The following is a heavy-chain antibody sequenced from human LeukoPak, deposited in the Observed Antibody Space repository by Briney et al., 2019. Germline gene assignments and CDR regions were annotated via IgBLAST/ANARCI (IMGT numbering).Heavy chain of an antibody. D-gene: IGHD3-22*01. V-gene: IGHV3-23*01. CDR1: GFTLSTYA. CDR3: AKGYDSSGYLV. J-gene: IGHJ4*02. Sequence: GGSLRLSCAASGFTLSTYAMSWVRQAPGKGLEWVSTISGSGDRTFYADSVKGRFTISRDNSKSTLYLQMNSLRAEDTAVYYCAKGYDSSGYLVWGQGTLVTVSS. CDR2: ISGSGDRT.